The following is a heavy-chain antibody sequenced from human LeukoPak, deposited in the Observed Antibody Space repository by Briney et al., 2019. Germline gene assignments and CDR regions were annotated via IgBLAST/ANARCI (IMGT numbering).Heavy chain of an antibody. CDR1: GYSFTNYW. CDR2: IYPGDSDT. V-gene: IGHV5-51*04. Sequence: GESLKISCKGSGYSFTNYWIGWVRQMPGKGLEWMGIIYPGDSDTRYSPSFQGQVTISADKPTTTAYLEWSSLKASDTAIYYCARTPGGYSYYFDYWGQGALVTVSS. CDR3: ARTPGGYSYYFDY. D-gene: IGHD4-23*01. J-gene: IGHJ4*02.